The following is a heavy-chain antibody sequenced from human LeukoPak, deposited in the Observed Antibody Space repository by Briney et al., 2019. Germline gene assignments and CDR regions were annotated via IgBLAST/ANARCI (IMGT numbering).Heavy chain of an antibody. D-gene: IGHD6-13*01. J-gene: IGHJ4*02. CDR1: GFTFDDYA. Sequence: GGSLRLSCAASGFTFDDYAMHWVRQAPGKGLEWVSLISWDGGSTYYADSVKGRFTISRDNSKNSLYLQMNSLRAEDTALYYCAKGRSKMGIAAAGQFDYWGQGTLVTVSS. CDR3: AKGRSKMGIAAAGQFDY. CDR2: ISWDGGST. V-gene: IGHV3-43D*03.